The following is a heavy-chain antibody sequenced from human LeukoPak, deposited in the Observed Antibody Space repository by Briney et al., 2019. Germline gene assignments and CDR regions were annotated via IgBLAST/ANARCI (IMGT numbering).Heavy chain of an antibody. CDR1: GFTFSSYA. CDR3: ARDRLEAVTDDDYFDY. D-gene: IGHD2-21*02. Sequence: GGSLRLSCAASGFTFSSYAMHWVRQAPGKGLEWVSSISSSSSYIYYADSVKGRFTISRDNAKNSLYLQMNSLRAEDTGVYYCARDRLEAVTDDDYFDYWGQGTLVTVSS. CDR2: ISSSSSYI. V-gene: IGHV3-21*01. J-gene: IGHJ4*02.